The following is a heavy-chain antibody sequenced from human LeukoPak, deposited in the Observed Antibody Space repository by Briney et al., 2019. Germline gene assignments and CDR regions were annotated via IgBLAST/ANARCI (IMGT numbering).Heavy chain of an antibody. Sequence: SQTLSLTCTVSGGSISSGGYYWSWVRQHPGKGLEWIGYIYYSGNTYYNPSLKSLVTISVDTSKNQFSLKLSSVTAADTAVYYCARTYGSGLSAFDIWGQGTMVTVSS. V-gene: IGHV4-31*01. J-gene: IGHJ3*02. CDR1: GGSISSGGYY. D-gene: IGHD3-10*01. CDR3: ARTYGSGLSAFDI. CDR2: IYYSGNT.